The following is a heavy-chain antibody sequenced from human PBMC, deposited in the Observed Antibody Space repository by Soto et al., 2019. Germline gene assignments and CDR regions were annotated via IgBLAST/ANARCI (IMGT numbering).Heavy chain of an antibody. CDR3: AKVGYYDSSGYYSSFDY. V-gene: IGHV3-30*18. CDR1: GFTFSSYG. D-gene: IGHD3-22*01. J-gene: IGHJ4*02. CDR2: ISYDGSNK. Sequence: PGGSLRLSCAASGFTFSSYGMHWVRQAPGKGLEWVAVISYDGSNKYYADSVKGRFTISRDNSKNTLYLQMNSLRAEDTAVYYCAKVGYYDSSGYYSSFDYWGQGTLVTVSS.